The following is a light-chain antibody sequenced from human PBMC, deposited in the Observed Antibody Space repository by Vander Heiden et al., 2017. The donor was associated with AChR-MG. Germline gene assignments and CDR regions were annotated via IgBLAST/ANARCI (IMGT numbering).Light chain of an antibody. V-gene: IGLV1-44*01. CDR2: SNN. J-gene: IGLJ2*01. CDR3: AVWDDSLNGWV. Sequence: QSVLTQPPSASGPPGQRVTISGSGSSSNIRSNTVNWYQQLPGTAPKLLIYSNNQRSSGVPNRFSGSKSGTSASLAISGLQSEDEADYYCAVWDDSLNGWVFGGGTRLTVL. CDR1: SSNIRSNT.